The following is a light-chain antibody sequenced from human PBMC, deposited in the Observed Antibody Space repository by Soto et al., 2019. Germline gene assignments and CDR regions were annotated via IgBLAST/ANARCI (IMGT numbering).Light chain of an antibody. CDR2: AAS. V-gene: IGKV3-20*01. J-gene: IGKJ5*01. CDR1: QNIHTN. Sequence: SQSASTLSVSTGERATLSCRAGQNIHTNLAWYQQKPGQAPRLLIYAASSRATGIPDRFSGSGSGTDFTLTISRLEPEDFAVYYCQQYLGSPGITFAQRTRLAIK. CDR3: QQYLGSPGIT.